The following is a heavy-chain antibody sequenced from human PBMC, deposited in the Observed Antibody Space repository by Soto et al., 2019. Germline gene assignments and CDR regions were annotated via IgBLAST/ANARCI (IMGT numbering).Heavy chain of an antibody. CDR1: GGTFSSYA. D-gene: IGHD4-17*01. CDR2: IIPIFGTA. Sequence: QVQLVQSGAEVKKPGSSVKVSCKASGGTFSSYAISWVRQAPGQGLEGMGGIIPIFGTANYAQKFQGRVTITADESTSTAYMELSSLRSEDTAVYYCARVDYGGNPYDYYGMDVWGQWTTVTVSS. CDR3: ARVDYGGNPYDYYGMDV. J-gene: IGHJ6*02. V-gene: IGHV1-69*01.